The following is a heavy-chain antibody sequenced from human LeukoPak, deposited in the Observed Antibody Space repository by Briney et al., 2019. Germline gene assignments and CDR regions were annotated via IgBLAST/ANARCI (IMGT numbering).Heavy chain of an antibody. CDR2: INHSGST. CDR1: GGSFSGYY. D-gene: IGHD6-13*01. V-gene: IGHV4-34*01. CDR3: ARVSGSSWYYYFDY. Sequence: SETLSLTCAVYGGSFSGYYWSWIRQPPGKGLEWIGEINHSGSTNYNPSLKSRVTISVDTSKNQFSLKLSSVTAADTAVYYCARVSGSSWYYYFDYWGQGTLVTVSS. J-gene: IGHJ4*02.